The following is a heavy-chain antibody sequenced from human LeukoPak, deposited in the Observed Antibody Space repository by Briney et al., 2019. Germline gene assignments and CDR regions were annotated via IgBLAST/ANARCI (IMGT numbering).Heavy chain of an antibody. V-gene: IGHV1-69*05. J-gene: IGHJ4*02. Sequence: SVKVSCKASGYTFTSYYMHWVRQAPGQGLEWMGRIIPIFGTANYAQKFQGRVTITTDESTSTAYMELSSLRSEDTAVYYCARESSRDGYNFRRFDYWGQGTLVTVSS. CDR1: GYTFTSYY. CDR2: IIPIFGTA. CDR3: ARESSRDGYNFRRFDY. D-gene: IGHD5-24*01.